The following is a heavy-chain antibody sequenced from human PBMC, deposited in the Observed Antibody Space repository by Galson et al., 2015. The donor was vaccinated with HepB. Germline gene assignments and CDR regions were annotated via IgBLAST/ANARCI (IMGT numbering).Heavy chain of an antibody. Sequence: SLRLSCAASGFTFSSYEMNWVRQAPGKGLEWVSYISSSGSTIYYADSVKGRFTISRDNAKNSLYLQMNSLRAEDTAVYYYARGSLPVAGLFDYWGQGTLVTVSS. CDR1: GFTFSSYE. CDR2: ISSSGSTI. J-gene: IGHJ4*02. CDR3: ARGSLPVAGLFDY. D-gene: IGHD6-19*01. V-gene: IGHV3-48*03.